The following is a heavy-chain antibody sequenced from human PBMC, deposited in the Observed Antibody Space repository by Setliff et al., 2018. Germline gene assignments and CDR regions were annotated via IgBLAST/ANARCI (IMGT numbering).Heavy chain of an antibody. CDR1: GYTFTGYY. CDR3: ARVPYDYVRGSYRTFDY. CDR2: INPNSGGT. D-gene: IGHD3-16*02. J-gene: IGHJ4*02. V-gene: IGHV1-2*06. Sequence: ASVKVSCKASGYTFTGYYMHWVRQAPGQGLEWMGRINPNSGGTNYAQKFQGRVTMTRDTSISTAYMELSRLRSDDTAVYYCARVPYDYVRGSYRTFDYWGQGTLVTVSS.